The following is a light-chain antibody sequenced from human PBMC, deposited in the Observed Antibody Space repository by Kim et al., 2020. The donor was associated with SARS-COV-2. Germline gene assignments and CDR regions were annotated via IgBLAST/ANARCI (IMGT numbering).Light chain of an antibody. V-gene: IGLV2-11*01. J-gene: IGLJ3*02. Sequence: LTQPRSVSGSPGQSVTISCTGTSSDVGGYISVSWYQQHPGKAPKLMIYNVSKRPSGVPDRFSGSKSGNTASLTISGLQAEDEADYYCCSYAGSSWVFGGGTQLTVL. CDR2: NVS. CDR1: SSDVGGYIS. CDR3: CSYAGSSWV.